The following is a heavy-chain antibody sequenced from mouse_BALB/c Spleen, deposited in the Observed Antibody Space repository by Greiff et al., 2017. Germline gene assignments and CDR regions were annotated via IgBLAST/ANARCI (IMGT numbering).Heavy chain of an antibody. Sequence: DVQLQESGPELVKPGASVKIPCKASGYTFTDYNMDWVKQSHGKSLEWIGDINPNNGGTIYNQKFKGKATLTVDKSSSTAYMELRSLTSEDTAVYYCARKGYDESMDYWGQGTSVTVSS. CDR3: ARKGYDESMDY. V-gene: IGHV1-18*01. CDR1: GYTFTDYN. J-gene: IGHJ4*01. D-gene: IGHD2-14*01. CDR2: INPNNGGT.